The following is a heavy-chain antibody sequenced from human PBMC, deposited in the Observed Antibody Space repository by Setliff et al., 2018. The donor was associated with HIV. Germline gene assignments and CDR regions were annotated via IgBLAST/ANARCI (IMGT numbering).Heavy chain of an antibody. J-gene: IGHJ4*02. CDR3: ARGRVFCNGDSCYHLDS. Sequence: PSETLSLTCTVSGDSITNNNFFWTWVRQDPGKGLEWIGYIYFSGSATYNPSLKSPVSISVDTSKNQFYLKLSSVTAAHTAVYYWARGRVFCNGDSCYHLDSWGQGILVTVSS. V-gene: IGHV4-31*01. CDR2: IYFSGSA. CDR1: GDSITNNNFF. D-gene: IGHD2-15*01.